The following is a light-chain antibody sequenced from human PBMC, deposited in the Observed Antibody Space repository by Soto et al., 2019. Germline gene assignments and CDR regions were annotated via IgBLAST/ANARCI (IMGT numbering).Light chain of an antibody. CDR1: ESISNY. Sequence: EIVMTQSPATLSVSPGERATLSCRASESISNYLSWYQQTPGQAPRLLIRDASNRATGVPARFSGSGSGTDFTLTISSLEPEDFALYHCQHRSKFGQGTRLEIK. V-gene: IGKV3-11*01. CDR2: DAS. J-gene: IGKJ5*01. CDR3: QHRSK.